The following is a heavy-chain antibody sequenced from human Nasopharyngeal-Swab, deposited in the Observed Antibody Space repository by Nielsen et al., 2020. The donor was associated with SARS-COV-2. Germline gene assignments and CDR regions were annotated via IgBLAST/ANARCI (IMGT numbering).Heavy chain of an antibody. CDR1: GFTFSSYG. CDR2: ISYDGINK. J-gene: IGHJ4*02. CDR3: AKDQGSSSLDY. Sequence: GGSLRLSCAASGFTFSSYGMHWVRQAPGKGLEWVAVISYDGINKYYADSVKGRFTISRDNSKNTLYLQMNSLRAEDTAVYYCAKDQGSSSLDYWGQGTLVTVSS. D-gene: IGHD6-6*01. V-gene: IGHV3-30*18.